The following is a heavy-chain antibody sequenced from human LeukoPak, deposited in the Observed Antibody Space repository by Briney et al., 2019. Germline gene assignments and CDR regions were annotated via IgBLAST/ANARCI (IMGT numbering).Heavy chain of an antibody. Sequence: PGGSLRLSCAASGFTFSTYWVSWVRQAPGKGLEWVANTKEDGGEKYYVDSVKGRFTISRDNAENSLYLQMNSLRAEDTAVYYCARRSVAGSLDYWGQGTLVTVSS. CDR2: TKEDGGEK. CDR1: GFTFSTYW. D-gene: IGHD6-19*01. CDR3: ARRSVAGSLDY. V-gene: IGHV3-7*01. J-gene: IGHJ4*02.